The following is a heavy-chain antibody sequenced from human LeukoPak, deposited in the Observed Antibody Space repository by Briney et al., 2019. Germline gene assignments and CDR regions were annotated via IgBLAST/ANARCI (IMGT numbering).Heavy chain of an antibody. D-gene: IGHD3-10*01. CDR3: ARSSKRITMVRGVSPFASFDY. Sequence: GGSLRLSCAASGFTFDDYGMSWVRQAPGKGLEWVSGINWNGGSTGYADSVKGRFTISRDNAKNSLYLQMNSLRAEDTALCYCARSSKRITMVRGVSPFASFDYWGQGTLVTVSS. CDR1: GFTFDDYG. CDR2: INWNGGST. V-gene: IGHV3-20*04. J-gene: IGHJ4*02.